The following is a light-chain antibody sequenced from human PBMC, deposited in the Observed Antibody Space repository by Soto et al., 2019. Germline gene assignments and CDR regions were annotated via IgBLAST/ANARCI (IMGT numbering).Light chain of an antibody. J-gene: IGKJ1*01. CDR3: QQYNKLRT. Sequence: EIVMTQSPATLSVSPGETATLSCRASQSISSNLVWYQQKPGQAPRLLIYGASTKATGIPARFSGGGSGTEFTLTISILQSEDFAVYYCQQYNKLRTFGQGTKLEIK. CDR2: GAS. V-gene: IGKV3-15*01. CDR1: QSISSN.